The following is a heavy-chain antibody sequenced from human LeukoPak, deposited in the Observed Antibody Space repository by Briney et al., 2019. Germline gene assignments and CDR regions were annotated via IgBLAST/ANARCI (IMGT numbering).Heavy chain of an antibody. V-gene: IGHV3-21*01. J-gene: IGHJ4*02. Sequence: GGSLRLSCATSGFTFSTYAMNWVRQAPGKGLEWVSSIGSSSSYIYYADSVKGRFTISRDNAKNSLHLQMNSLRAEDTAVYYCAASTKHTAMVDYWGQGTLVTVSS. CDR3: AASTKHTAMVDY. D-gene: IGHD5-18*01. CDR1: GFTFSTYA. CDR2: IGSSSSYI.